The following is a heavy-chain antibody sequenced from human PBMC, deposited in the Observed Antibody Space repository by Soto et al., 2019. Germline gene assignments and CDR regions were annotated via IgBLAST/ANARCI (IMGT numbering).Heavy chain of an antibody. V-gene: IGHV3-15*07. D-gene: IGHD2-15*01. Sequence: ELQLVESGGGLVKPGGSLRLSCVASGFSITNAWMNWVRQAPGKGLEWVGRIKRKIDGETTDYAAPVKGRFTISRDESKNMLYLQMNSLKADDTALYYCTTGAVEGVWGQGTTVTVSS. CDR1: GFSITNAW. CDR3: TTGAVEGV. J-gene: IGHJ6*02. CDR2: IKRKIDGETT.